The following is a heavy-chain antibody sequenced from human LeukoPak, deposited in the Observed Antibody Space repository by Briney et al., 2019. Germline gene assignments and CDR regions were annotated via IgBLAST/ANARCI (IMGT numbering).Heavy chain of an antibody. J-gene: IGHJ4*02. V-gene: IGHV4-34*01. CDR3: ARLIVGATDFDY. Sequence: SETLSLTCAVYGGSFSGYYWSWIRQPPGKGLEWIGEINHSGSTSYNPSLKSRVTISVDTSKNQFSLKLSSVSAADTAVYYCARLIVGATDFDYWGQGTLVTVSS. D-gene: IGHD1-26*01. CDR2: INHSGST. CDR1: GGSFSGYY.